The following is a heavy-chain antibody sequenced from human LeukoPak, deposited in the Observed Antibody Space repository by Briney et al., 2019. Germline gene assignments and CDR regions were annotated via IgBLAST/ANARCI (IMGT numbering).Heavy chain of an antibody. V-gene: IGHV3-48*02. CDR2: ISGRSSTI. D-gene: IGHD1-26*01. CDR1: GFTFSDYS. J-gene: IGHJ4*02. Sequence: GGSLRLSCEASGFTFSDYSMNWVRQAPGKGLEWVSYISGRSSTIYYVDSVKGRFTVSRDSSKNSLYLQMNSLRDEDTAVYYCARGRGATLGQYYFDYWGQGTLVTVSS. CDR3: ARGRGATLGQYYFDY.